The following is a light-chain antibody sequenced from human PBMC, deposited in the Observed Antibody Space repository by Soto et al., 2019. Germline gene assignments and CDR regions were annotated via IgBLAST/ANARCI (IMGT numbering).Light chain of an antibody. V-gene: IGKV3-15*01. CDR2: DAS. CDR1: ESVRTS. CDR3: QQYNNWPPWT. J-gene: IGKJ1*01. Sequence: EIVMTQSPATLSVSPGERATLSCRASESVRTSLAWYQQRPGQAPRLLIYDASTRATGIPARFSGNGSGTEFTLTISSLQSEDFAVYYCQQYNNWPPWTFGQGTNVEIK.